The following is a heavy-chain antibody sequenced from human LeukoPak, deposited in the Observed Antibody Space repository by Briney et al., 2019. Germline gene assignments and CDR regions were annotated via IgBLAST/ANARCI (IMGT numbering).Heavy chain of an antibody. CDR3: AKVGAPAGSNAFDI. CDR2: IRYDGSNK. CDR1: GFTFSSYG. J-gene: IGHJ3*02. V-gene: IGHV3-30*02. Sequence: PGGSLRLSCAASGFTFSSYGMHWVRQAPGKGLEWVAFIRYDGSNKYYADSVKGRFTISRDNSKNTLYLQMNSLRAEDTTVYYCAKVGAPAGSNAFDIWGQGTMVTASS. D-gene: IGHD3-10*01.